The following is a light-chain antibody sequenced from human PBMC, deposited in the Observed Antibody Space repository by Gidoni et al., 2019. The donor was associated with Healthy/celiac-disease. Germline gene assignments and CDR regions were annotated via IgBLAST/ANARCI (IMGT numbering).Light chain of an antibody. CDR3: QVWDSSSDHVV. CDR2: DDR. CDR1: NIGSKS. Sequence: SYVLTQPPSVSVAPGQTARITCGGNNIGSKSVHCYQQKPGLAPVLVVYDDRDRPSGIPERFSGSNSGNTATLTISRVEAGDEADYYCQVWDSSSDHVVFGGGTKLTVL. J-gene: IGLJ2*01. V-gene: IGLV3-21*02.